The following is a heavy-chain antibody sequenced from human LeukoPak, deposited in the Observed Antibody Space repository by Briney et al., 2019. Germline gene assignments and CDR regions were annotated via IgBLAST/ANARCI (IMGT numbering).Heavy chain of an antibody. V-gene: IGHV4-34*01. Sequence: PSETLSLTCAVYGGSFSGYYWSWIRQPPGKGLEWIGEINHSGSTNYNPSLKSRVTISVDTSKNQFSLKLSSVTAADTAVYYCARGRSSHWGFDNWGQGTLVTVSS. D-gene: IGHD7-27*01. CDR1: GGSFSGYY. CDR3: ARGRSSHWGFDN. CDR2: INHSGST. J-gene: IGHJ4*02.